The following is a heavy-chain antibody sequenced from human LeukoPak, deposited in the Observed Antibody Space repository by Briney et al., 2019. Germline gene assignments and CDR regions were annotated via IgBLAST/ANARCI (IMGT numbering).Heavy chain of an antibody. V-gene: IGHV3-9*01. J-gene: IGHJ4*02. CDR1: GLTFDDYA. CDR3: AKDSVDILTGPDY. D-gene: IGHD3-9*01. CDR2: ISWNSGSI. Sequence: GGSLRLSCAASGLTFDDYAMHWVRQAPGKGLEWVSGISWNSGSIGYADSVKGRFTISRDNAKNSLYLQMNSLRAEDTALYYCAKDSVDILTGPDYWGQGTLVTVSS.